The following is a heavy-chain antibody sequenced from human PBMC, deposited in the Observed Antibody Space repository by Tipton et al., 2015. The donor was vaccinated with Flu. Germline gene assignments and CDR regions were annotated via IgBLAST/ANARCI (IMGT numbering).Heavy chain of an antibody. J-gene: IGHJ6*02. CDR3: ARLRWELLLDYYYYGMDV. Sequence: QLVQSGAEVKKPGESLKISCKGSGYSFTSYWIGWVRQMPGKGLEWMGIIYPGDSDTRYSPSFQGQVTISADKSISTAYLQWSSLKASDTAMYYCARLRWELLLDYYYYGMDVWGQGTTVPVSS. D-gene: IGHD1-26*01. V-gene: IGHV5-51*01. CDR1: GYSFTSYW. CDR2: IYPGDSDT.